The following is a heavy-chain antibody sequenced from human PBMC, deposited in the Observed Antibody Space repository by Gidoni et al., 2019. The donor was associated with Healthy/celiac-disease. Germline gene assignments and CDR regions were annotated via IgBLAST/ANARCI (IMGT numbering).Heavy chain of an antibody. CDR1: GYSFTSYW. V-gene: IGHV5-10-1*03. D-gene: IGHD3-10*01. CDR2: IDPSDSYT. CDR3: ATNKLWFGEPPSWFDP. J-gene: IGHJ5*02. Sequence: EVQLVQSGAEVKKPGESLRISCKGSGYSFTSYWISWVRQMPGKGLEWMGRIDPSDSYTNYSPSFQGHVTISADKSISTAYLQWSSLKASDTAMYYCATNKLWFGEPPSWFDPWGQGTLVTVSS.